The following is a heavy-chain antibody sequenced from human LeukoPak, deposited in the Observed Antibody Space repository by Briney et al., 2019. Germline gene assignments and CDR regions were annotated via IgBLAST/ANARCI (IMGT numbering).Heavy chain of an antibody. D-gene: IGHD6-19*01. Sequence: GASVKVSCKASGYTFTSYYMHWVRQAPGQGLEWMGIINPSGGSTSYAQKFQGRVTMTRDMSTSTVYMELSSLRSEDTAVYYCARVSRIAVAGIKALDYWGQGTLVTVSS. CDR2: INPSGGST. V-gene: IGHV1-46*01. J-gene: IGHJ4*02. CDR3: ARVSRIAVAGIKALDY. CDR1: GYTFTSYY.